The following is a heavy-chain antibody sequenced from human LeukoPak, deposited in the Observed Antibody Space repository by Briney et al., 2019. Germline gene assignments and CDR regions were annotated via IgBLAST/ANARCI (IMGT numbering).Heavy chain of an antibody. CDR3: ARVGVPAAIGV. J-gene: IGHJ4*02. CDR2: ISSSSSYI. Sequence: GGSLRLSCAASGFTFSSYSMNWVRQAPGKGLEWVSYISSSSSYIYYADSVKGRFTISRDNAKNSLYLQMNSLRAEDTAVYYCARVGVPAAIGVWGQGTLVTVSS. CDR1: GFTFSSYS. D-gene: IGHD2-2*01. V-gene: IGHV3-21*05.